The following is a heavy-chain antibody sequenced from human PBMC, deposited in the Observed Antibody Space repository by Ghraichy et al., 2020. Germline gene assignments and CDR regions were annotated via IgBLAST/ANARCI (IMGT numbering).Heavy chain of an antibody. CDR1: GFTFSSYS. Sequence: AGSLRLSCVGSGFTFSSYSMNWVRQSPGKGLEWVSYITSSSRTIFYADSVKGRFTISRDNAQNSLYLQMNSLRDEDTAVYYCARGSTVVRFFYYDGMDVWGQGTTVTVSS. CDR2: ITSSSRTI. CDR3: ARGSTVVRFFYYDGMDV. V-gene: IGHV3-48*02. D-gene: IGHD4-23*01. J-gene: IGHJ6*02.